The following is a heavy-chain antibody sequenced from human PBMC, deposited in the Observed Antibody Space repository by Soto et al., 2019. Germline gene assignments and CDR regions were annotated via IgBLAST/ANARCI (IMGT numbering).Heavy chain of an antibody. D-gene: IGHD2-21*02. CDR3: ARERNVNGGNSGAFDI. J-gene: IGHJ3*02. V-gene: IGHV4-31*03. Sequence: SETLSLTCTVSGGSISSGGYYWSWIRQHPGKGLEWIGYIYYSGSTYYNPSLKSRVTISVDTSKNQFSLKLSSVTAADTAVYYCARERNVNGGNSGAFDIWGQGTMVTVSS. CDR2: IYYSGST. CDR1: GGSISSGGYY.